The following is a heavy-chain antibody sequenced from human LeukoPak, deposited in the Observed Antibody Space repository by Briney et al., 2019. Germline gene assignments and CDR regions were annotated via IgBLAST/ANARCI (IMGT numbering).Heavy chain of an antibody. CDR3: ARRYSSRGSSGRSYYFDY. CDR2: IYYSGST. D-gene: IGHD6-13*01. CDR1: GGSISSYY. Sequence: SETLSLTCTVSGGSISSYYWSWIRQPPGKELEWIGYIYYSGSTNYNPSLKSRVTISVDTSKNQFSLKLSSVTAADTAVYYCARRYSSRGSSGRSYYFDYWGQGTLVTVSS. J-gene: IGHJ4*02. V-gene: IGHV4-59*08.